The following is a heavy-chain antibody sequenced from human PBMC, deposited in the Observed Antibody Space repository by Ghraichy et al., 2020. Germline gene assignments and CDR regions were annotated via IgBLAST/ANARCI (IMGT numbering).Heavy chain of an antibody. CDR2: INHSGST. Sequence: SETLSLTCAVYGGSFSGYYWSWIRQPPGKGLEWIGEINHSGSTNYNPSLKSRVTISVDTSKNQFSLKLSSVTAADTAVYYCARVARQRITMIVVVMDYFDYWGQGTLVTVSS. D-gene: IGHD3-22*01. J-gene: IGHJ4*02. CDR1: GGSFSGYY. CDR3: ARVARQRITMIVVVMDYFDY. V-gene: IGHV4-34*01.